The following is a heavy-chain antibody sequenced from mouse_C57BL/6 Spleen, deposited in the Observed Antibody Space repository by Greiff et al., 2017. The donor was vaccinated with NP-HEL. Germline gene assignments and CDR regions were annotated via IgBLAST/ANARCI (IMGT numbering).Heavy chain of an antibody. Sequence: QVQLQQPGAELVRPGSSVKLSCKASGYTFTSYWMHWVKQRPIQGLEWIGNIDPSDSETHYNQKFKDKATLTVDKYSSTAYMQLSSLTSEDSAVYYCAKCDYDEGPCACRGNGTLVTVSA. D-gene: IGHD2-4*01. J-gene: IGHJ3*01. V-gene: IGHV1-52*01. CDR2: IDPSDSET. CDR3: AKCDYDEGPCAC. CDR1: GYTFTSYW.